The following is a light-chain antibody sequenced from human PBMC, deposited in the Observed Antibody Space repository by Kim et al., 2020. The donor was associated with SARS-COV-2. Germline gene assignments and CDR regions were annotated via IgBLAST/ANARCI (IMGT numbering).Light chain of an antibody. CDR3: PVWVSRSDHYV. Sequence: SYELTQPPSVSVAPGKTARITCGGNNIGSKSVHWYQQKPGQAPVLVIYYDSDRPSGIPERFSGSNSGNTATLTISRVEAGDEADYYCPVWVSRSDHYVFG. CDR2: YDS. CDR1: NIGSKS. V-gene: IGLV3-21*04. J-gene: IGLJ1*01.